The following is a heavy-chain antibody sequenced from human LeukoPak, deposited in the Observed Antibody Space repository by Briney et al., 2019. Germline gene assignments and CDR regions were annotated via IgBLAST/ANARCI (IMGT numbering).Heavy chain of an antibody. Sequence: ASVKVSCKASGYTFTSYYMHWVRQAPGRGLEWMGIINPSGGSTSYAQKFQGRVTMTRDTSTSTVYMELSSLRSEDTAVYYCARGDSGPGYSYWYFDLWGRGTLVTVSS. V-gene: IGHV1-46*03. CDR1: GYTFTSYY. J-gene: IGHJ2*01. D-gene: IGHD5-12*01. CDR3: ARGDSGPGYSYWYFDL. CDR2: INPSGGST.